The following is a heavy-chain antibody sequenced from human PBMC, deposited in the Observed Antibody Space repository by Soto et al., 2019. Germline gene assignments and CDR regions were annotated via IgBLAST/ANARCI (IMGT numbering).Heavy chain of an antibody. Sequence: QLQLQESGPGLVKPSQTLSLTCTVSGGSINNGHFYWGWIRQPPGKGLEWIGYVYFTGTTYLNPSLKSRINMSVETSKNPFSLRPSSVTAADTAVYYCVRGYYYGSGSLHWFDPWGQGTLVTVSS. J-gene: IGHJ5*02. CDR3: VRGYYYGSGSLHWFDP. V-gene: IGHV4-30-4*01. D-gene: IGHD3-10*01. CDR2: VYFTGTT. CDR1: GGSINNGHFY.